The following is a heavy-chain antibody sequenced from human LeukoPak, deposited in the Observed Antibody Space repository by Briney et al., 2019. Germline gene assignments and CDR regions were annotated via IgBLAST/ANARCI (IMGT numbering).Heavy chain of an antibody. Sequence: GGSLRLSCAASGFTVSSNYMSWVRQAPGKGLEWVSVIYSGGSTYYADSVKGRFTISRDNSKNTLYLQMNSLRAEDTAVYYCAGTASLQLRLTCYYYGMDVWGQGTTVTVSS. J-gene: IGHJ6*02. D-gene: IGHD3-3*01. CDR3: AGTASLQLRLTCYYYGMDV. CDR2: IYSGGST. V-gene: IGHV3-66*01. CDR1: GFTVSSNY.